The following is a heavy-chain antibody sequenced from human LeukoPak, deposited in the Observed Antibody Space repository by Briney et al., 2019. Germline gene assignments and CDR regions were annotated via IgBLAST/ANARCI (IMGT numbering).Heavy chain of an antibody. CDR1: GFTFSSYA. CDR2: ISYEGSSK. V-gene: IGHV3-30-3*01. Sequence: GGSLRLSCTASGFTFSSYAIHRVRQAPGKGLEWVTLISYEGSSKYYADSVRGRFIISRDNSKNTLFLQMNSLRTEDTAVYYCARDHTSYYYYYGMDVWGQGTTVTVSS. J-gene: IGHJ6*02. CDR3: ARDHTSYYYYYGMDV.